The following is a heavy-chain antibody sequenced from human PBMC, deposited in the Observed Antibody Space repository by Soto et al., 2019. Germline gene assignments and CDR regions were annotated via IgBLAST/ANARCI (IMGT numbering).Heavy chain of an antibody. CDR1: GGSFSGYY. D-gene: IGHD3-16*01. Sequence: SETLSLTCAVYGGSFSGYYWGGIRQPPGKGLEWIGEINHSGSTNYNPSLKSRVTISVDTSKNQFSLKLSSVTAADTAVYYCARGVHDYIWGSWGPYYYYMDVWGKGTTVTVSS. CDR2: INHSGST. V-gene: IGHV4-34*01. J-gene: IGHJ6*03. CDR3: ARGVHDYIWGSWGPYYYYMDV.